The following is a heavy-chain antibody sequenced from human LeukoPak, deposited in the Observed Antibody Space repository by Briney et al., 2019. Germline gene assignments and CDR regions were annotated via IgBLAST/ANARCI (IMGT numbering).Heavy chain of an antibody. CDR1: GGSISSGGYY. D-gene: IGHD3-3*01. J-gene: IGHJ4*02. V-gene: IGHV4-31*03. Sequence: SETLSLTCTVSGGSISSGGYYWSWIRQHPGKGLEWIGYIYYSGSTYYNPSLKSRVTISVDTSKNQFSLKLSSVTAADTAVYYCARDPPRGRITIFGGYGYWGQGTLVTVSS. CDR3: ARDPPRGRITIFGGYGY. CDR2: IYYSGST.